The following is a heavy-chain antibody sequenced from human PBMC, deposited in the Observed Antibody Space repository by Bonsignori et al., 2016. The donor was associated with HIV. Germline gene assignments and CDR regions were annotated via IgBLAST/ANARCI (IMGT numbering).Heavy chain of an antibody. CDR3: ARDINLHWGXPPWYFDL. D-gene: IGHD3-16*01. CDR2: VRHSGHS. Sequence: QVVLQESGPGLVKPSETLSLTCVVSVDSIISEHYWAWVRQPPGKGLEWIASVRHSGHSNYNPSLRSRVTISVDTSKNQFSLKMTSFTAADTALYFCARDINLHWGXPPWYFDLWGRGTLVTVSS. V-gene: IGHV4-38-2*02. J-gene: IGHJ2*01. CDR1: VDSIISEHY.